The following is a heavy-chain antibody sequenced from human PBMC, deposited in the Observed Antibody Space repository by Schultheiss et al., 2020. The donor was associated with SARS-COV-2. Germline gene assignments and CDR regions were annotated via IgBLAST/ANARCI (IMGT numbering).Heavy chain of an antibody. Sequence: GGSLRLSCAASGFTFSNAWMSWVRQAPGKGLEWVGRIKSKTDGGTTDYAAPVKGRFTISRDDSKNTLYLQMNSLRAEDTAVYYCAKDRRWELLFDYWGQGTLVTVSS. J-gene: IGHJ4*02. V-gene: IGHV3-15*01. CDR3: AKDRRWELLFDY. CDR2: IKSKTDGGTT. CDR1: GFTFSNAW. D-gene: IGHD1-26*01.